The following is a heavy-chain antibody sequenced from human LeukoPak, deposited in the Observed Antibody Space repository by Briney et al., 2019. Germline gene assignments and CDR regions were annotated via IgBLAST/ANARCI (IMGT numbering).Heavy chain of an antibody. V-gene: IGHV3-11*04. CDR2: ISSSGTTI. CDR3: ASLDTTMVTSDY. D-gene: IGHD5-18*01. Sequence: GGSLRLSCAASGFTFSDYYMSWIRQAPGKGLEWVSYISSSGTTIYYADSVKGRFTISRDNAKNSLYLQMNSLRAEDTAVYYCASLDTTMVTSDYWGQGTLVTVSS. J-gene: IGHJ4*02. CDR1: GFTFSDYY.